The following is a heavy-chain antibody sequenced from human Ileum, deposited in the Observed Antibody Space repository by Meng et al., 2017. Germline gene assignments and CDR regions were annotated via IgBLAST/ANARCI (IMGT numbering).Heavy chain of an antibody. J-gene: IGHJ5*02. CDR3: ARTARVFDP. V-gene: IGHV4-59*01. Sequence: QVQLQESGPGLVKPSETLSLTCTVSGASIRAYYWSWIRQPPGKGLECIGYIFYNGDINYNPSLKSRVTISLDTSKSQISLKLTSVTAADTAVYYCARTARVFDPWGQGTLVTVSS. CDR2: IFYNGDI. CDR1: GASIRAYY.